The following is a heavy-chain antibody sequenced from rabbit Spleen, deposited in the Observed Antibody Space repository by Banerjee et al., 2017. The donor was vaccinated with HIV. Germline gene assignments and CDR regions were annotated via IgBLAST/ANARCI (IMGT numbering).Heavy chain of an antibody. CDR1: GFDLSSYYY. V-gene: IGHV1S40*01. CDR3: ARDAGTSFSTYGMDL. Sequence: QSLEESGGDLVKPGASLTLTCTASGFDLSSYYYMCWVRQAPGKGLEWIACIYAGTIGSTYSASWAKGRFTCSKTSSTTVTLQMTSLTAADTATYFCARDAGTSFSTYGMDLWGQGTLVTVS. J-gene: IGHJ6*01. D-gene: IGHD8-1*01. CDR2: IYAGTIGST.